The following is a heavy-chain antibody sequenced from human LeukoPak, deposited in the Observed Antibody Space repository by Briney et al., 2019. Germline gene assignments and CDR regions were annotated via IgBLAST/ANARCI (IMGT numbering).Heavy chain of an antibody. CDR1: GGTFSSYA. Sequence: ASVKVSCKASGGTFSSYAISWVRQVPGQGLEWMGGIIPIFGTANYAQKFQGRVTITADESTSTAYMELSSLRSEDTAVYYCARVPYEAVDIVATIYYYYGMDVWGQGTTVTVSS. CDR3: ARVPYEAVDIVATIYYYYGMDV. J-gene: IGHJ6*02. D-gene: IGHD5-12*01. CDR2: IIPIFGTA. V-gene: IGHV1-69*13.